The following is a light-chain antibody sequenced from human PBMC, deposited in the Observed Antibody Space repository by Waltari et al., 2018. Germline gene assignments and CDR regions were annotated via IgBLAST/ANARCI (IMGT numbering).Light chain of an antibody. CDR1: SSDVGGYNY. J-gene: IGLJ1*01. CDR3: CSYAGRLTFV. V-gene: IGLV2-11*01. Sequence: QSALTQPRSVSRSPGQSVTIPCTGTSSDVGGYNYVSWYQQHPGKAPKLVIYDVNKWPSVVPDRFSGSKSGNTASLTISGLRTDDEADYYCCSYAGRLTFVFGTGTSVTVL. CDR2: DVN.